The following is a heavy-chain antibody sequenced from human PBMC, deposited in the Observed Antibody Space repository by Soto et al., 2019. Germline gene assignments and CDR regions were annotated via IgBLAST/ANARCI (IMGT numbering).Heavy chain of an antibody. CDR1: GGSISSSSYY. V-gene: IGHV4-39*07. J-gene: IGHJ6*02. Sequence: SETLSLTCTVSGGSISSSSYYWGWIRQPPGNGLEWIGSIYYSGSTNYNPSLKSRVTISVDTSKNQFSLKLSSVTAADTAVYYCARDAGNYYGMDVWGQGTTVTVSS. CDR2: IYYSGST. CDR3: ARDAGNYYGMDV.